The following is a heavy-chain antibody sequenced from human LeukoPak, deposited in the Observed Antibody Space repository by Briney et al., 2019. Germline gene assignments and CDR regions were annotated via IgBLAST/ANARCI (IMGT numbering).Heavy chain of an antibody. Sequence: SETLSLTCSVSGGSVSSGSYYWSWIRQSPGRGLEWVGYMYYSGSTNYSPSLKGRVTISRDTSKNQFSLGLSSVTAADTAIYYCARGSYSGSWYFDYWGQGTLVTVSS. J-gene: IGHJ4*02. D-gene: IGHD1-26*01. V-gene: IGHV4-61*01. CDR1: GGSVSSGSYY. CDR3: ARGSYSGSWYFDY. CDR2: MYYSGST.